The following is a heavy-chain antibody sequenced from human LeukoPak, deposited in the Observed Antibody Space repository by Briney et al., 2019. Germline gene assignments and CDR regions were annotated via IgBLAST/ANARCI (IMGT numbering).Heavy chain of an antibody. D-gene: IGHD4-17*01. CDR1: GYNFNSYW. V-gene: IGHV5-51*01. CDR2: IFPSDSDT. CDR3: ARLATTVTWWFDP. Sequence: GESLKISCKGSGYNFNSYWIAWVRQTPGKGLEWMGIIFPSDSDTRYSPSFQDQVTISADKSISTAYLQWSSLKASDTAMYYCARLATTVTWWFDPWGQGTRVTVSS. J-gene: IGHJ5*02.